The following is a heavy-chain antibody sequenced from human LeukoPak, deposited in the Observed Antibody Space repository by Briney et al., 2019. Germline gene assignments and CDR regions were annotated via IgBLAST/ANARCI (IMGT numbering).Heavy chain of an antibody. Sequence: SETLSLTCTVSVGSISSSSYYWGWIRQPPGKGLEWIGFIYYSGSTNYNPSLKSRVTISVDTSKNQFSLKLSSVTAADTAVYYCARGDDSGYDEGGFDYWGQGTLVTVSS. D-gene: IGHD5-12*01. CDR3: ARGDDSGYDEGGFDY. V-gene: IGHV4-61*05. J-gene: IGHJ4*02. CDR2: IYYSGST. CDR1: VGSISSSSYY.